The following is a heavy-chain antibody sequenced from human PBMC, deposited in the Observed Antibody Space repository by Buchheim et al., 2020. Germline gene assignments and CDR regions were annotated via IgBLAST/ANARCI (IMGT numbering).Heavy chain of an antibody. CDR2: IRHKASAGAT. CDR1: GFTFGDYG. Sequence: EVQLVESGGGLVQPGRSLRLSCSASGFTFGDYGMSWFRQAPGKGLEWVGFIRHKASAGATEYAASVKASFSISRDDYNSNAYLQMIILETEDTAMYYCAREGGTWGPDYWDQGTL. D-gene: IGHD7-27*01. CDR3: AREGGTWGPDY. J-gene: IGHJ4*02. V-gene: IGHV3-49*03.